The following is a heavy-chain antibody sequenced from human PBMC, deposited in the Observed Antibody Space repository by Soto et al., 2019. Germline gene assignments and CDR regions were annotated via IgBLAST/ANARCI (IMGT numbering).Heavy chain of an antibody. V-gene: IGHV3-33*08. CDR3: ARDGDHTYYYYVMDV. CDR1: GFTFNTYG. CDR2: IWYDGSNK. D-gene: IGHD2-21*02. J-gene: IGHJ6*02. Sequence: PGGSLRLSCTTSGFTFNTYGMYWVRQAPGKGLEWVAIIWYDGSNKYYGDSVKGRFTISRDNSKNTLYLQMNSLRAEDTAVYYCARDGDHTYYYYVMDVWGQGTTVTVSS.